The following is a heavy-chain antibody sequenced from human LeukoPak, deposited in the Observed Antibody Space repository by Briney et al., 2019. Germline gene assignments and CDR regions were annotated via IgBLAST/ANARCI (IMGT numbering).Heavy chain of an antibody. D-gene: IGHD4-17*01. CDR2: IWYDGSNK. Sequence: GGSLRLSCAASGFIFSSYGMHWVRQAPGKGLEWVAVIWYDGSNKYYADSVKGRSTITRDNIKNTLYLQMNSLRAEDTAVYYCARASINGDELGAFDIWGQGTMVTVSS. CDR3: ARASINGDELGAFDI. V-gene: IGHV3-33*01. CDR1: GFIFSSYG. J-gene: IGHJ3*02.